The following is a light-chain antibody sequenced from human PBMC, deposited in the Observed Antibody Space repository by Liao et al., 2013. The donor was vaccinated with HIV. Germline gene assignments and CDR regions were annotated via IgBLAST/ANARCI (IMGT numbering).Light chain of an antibody. V-gene: IGLV3-27*01. CDR2: KDS. CDR3: QAWDSFTGV. CDR1: VLAKKY. Sequence: SYELTQPSSVSVSPGQTARITCSGDVLAKKYARWFQQKPGQAPVLVIYKDSERPSGIPERFSGSNSRNTATLTISGTQAMDEADYYCQAWDSFTGVFGAGTRVTVL. J-gene: IGLJ1*01.